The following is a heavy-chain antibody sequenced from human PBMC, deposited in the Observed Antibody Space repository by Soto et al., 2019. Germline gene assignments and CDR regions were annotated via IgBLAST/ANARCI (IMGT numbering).Heavy chain of an antibody. CDR2: IIPILGIA. CDR1: GGTFSSYT. D-gene: IGHD5-12*01. CDR3: ALFVGYSGYDLRY. V-gene: IGHV1-69*02. J-gene: IGHJ4*02. Sequence: SVKVSCKASGGTFSSYTISWVRQAPGQGLEWMGRIIPILGIANYAQKFQGRVTITADKSTSTAYMELSSLRSEDTAVYYCALFVGYSGYDLRYWCQATLGSVSS.